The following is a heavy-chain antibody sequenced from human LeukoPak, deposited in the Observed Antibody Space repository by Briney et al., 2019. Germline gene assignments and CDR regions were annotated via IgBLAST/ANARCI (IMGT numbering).Heavy chain of an antibody. Sequence: PGGSLRLSCAASGFTFSSYSMNWVRQAPGKGLEWVSSISSSCSYIYYADSVKGRFTISRDNAKNSLYLQMNSLRAEDTAVYYCARIPYYYDSSGYYSDYWGQGTLVTVSS. CDR3: ARIPYYYDSSGYYSDY. CDR2: ISSSCSYI. J-gene: IGHJ4*02. CDR1: GFTFSSYS. V-gene: IGHV3-21*01. D-gene: IGHD3-22*01.